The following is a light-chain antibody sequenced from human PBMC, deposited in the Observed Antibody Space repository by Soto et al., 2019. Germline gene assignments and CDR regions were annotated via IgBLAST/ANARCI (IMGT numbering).Light chain of an antibody. V-gene: IGKV1-39*01. CDR2: AAS. J-gene: IGKJ1*01. CDR3: QQSYSTTKT. CDR1: QSISSY. Sequence: DIQMTQAPSSLSASVGDRVTITCRASQSISSYLNWYQQKPGKAPKLLIYAASSLQSGVPSRFSCSGSGTDFTLTISSLQPEDFATYYCQQSYSTTKTFGQGTKLESK.